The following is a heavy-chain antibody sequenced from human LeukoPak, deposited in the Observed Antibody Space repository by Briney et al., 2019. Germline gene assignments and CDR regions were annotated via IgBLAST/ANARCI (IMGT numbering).Heavy chain of an antibody. Sequence: GSLRLTCSVSGGSINTRSYYWGWIRQPPGKGLEWIGSIYYGGLTCYNPSLKSRVTLSADTSRNHFFLKVNSVTAADTSVYYCARLPILGVVDYWGQGILVTVSS. CDR2: IYYGGLT. CDR1: GGSINTRSYY. V-gene: IGHV4-39*02. CDR3: ARLPILGVVDY. D-gene: IGHD1-26*01. J-gene: IGHJ4*02.